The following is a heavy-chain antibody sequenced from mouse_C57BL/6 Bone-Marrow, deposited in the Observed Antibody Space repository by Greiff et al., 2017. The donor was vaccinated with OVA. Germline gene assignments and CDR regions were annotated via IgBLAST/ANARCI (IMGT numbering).Heavy chain of an antibody. V-gene: IGHV5-4*01. D-gene: IGHD1-1*01. Sequence: EVQRVESGGGLVKPGGSLKLSCAASGFTFSSYAMSWVRQTPEKRLEWVATISDGGSYTYYPDNVKGRFTISRENAMNNLYLQMSHLKSEDTAMYYCARGPSYGRGYYYAMDYWGKGTSVTVSS. CDR2: ISDGGSYT. J-gene: IGHJ4*01. CDR1: GFTFSSYA. CDR3: ARGPSYGRGYYYAMDY.